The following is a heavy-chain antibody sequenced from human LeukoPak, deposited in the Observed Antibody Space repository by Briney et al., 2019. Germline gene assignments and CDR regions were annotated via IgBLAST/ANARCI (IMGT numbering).Heavy chain of an antibody. CDR2: IYYSGST. CDR1: GGSISSYY. D-gene: IGHD3-16*01. Sequence: TSETLSLTCTASGGSISSYYWSWIRQPPGKGLEWIGYIYYSGSTNYNPSLKSRVSISVDTYKNQVSLKLSSVPGADTAVYFCGGDGGVGGRPGYMDVWGKGTMVTVSS. CDR3: GGDGGVGGRPGYMDV. V-gene: IGHV4-59*01. J-gene: IGHJ6*03.